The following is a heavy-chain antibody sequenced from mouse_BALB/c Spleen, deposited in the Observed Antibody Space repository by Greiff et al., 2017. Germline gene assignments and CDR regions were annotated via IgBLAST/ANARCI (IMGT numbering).Heavy chain of an antibody. J-gene: IGHJ1*01. Sequence: VQLQQSGPQLVRPGASVKISCKASGYSFTSYWMHWVKQRPGQGLEWIGMIDPSDSETRLNQKFKDKATLTVDKSSSTAYMQLSSPTSEDSAVYYCARGGSYWYFDVWGAGTTVTVSS. CDR1: GYSFTSYW. V-gene: IGHV1S127*01. CDR3: ARGGSYWYFDV. CDR2: IDPSDSET.